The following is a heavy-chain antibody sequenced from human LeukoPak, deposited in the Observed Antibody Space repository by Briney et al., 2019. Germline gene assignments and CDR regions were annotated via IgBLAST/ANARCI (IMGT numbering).Heavy chain of an antibody. V-gene: IGHV3-11*01. CDR3: AREGITIFGVSNSNWFDP. J-gene: IGHJ5*02. D-gene: IGHD3-3*01. CDR1: GFTFSDHY. Sequence: GGSLRLSCAASGFTFSDHYMSWIRQAPGKGLEWVAYISGSGSTIYYAASVRGRFTISRDNDKSSLYQQINSLRAEDTAIYFCAREGITIFGVSNSNWFDPWGQGTLVTVSS. CDR2: ISGSGSTI.